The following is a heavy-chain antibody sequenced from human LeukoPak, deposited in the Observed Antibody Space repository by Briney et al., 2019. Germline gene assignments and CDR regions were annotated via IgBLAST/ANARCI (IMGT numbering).Heavy chain of an antibody. CDR2: IASDGSNK. D-gene: IGHD2-15*01. Sequence: GGSLRLSCAASGLIFSSYGMHWVRQAPGKGLEWVAVIASDGSNKYYADSVKGRFTISRDDSKNTLYLQMNSLKTEDTAVYYCTTAPRGYCSGGSCSYAFDIWGQGTMVTVSS. CDR1: GLIFSSYG. V-gene: IGHV3-30*03. J-gene: IGHJ3*02. CDR3: TTAPRGYCSGGSCSYAFDI.